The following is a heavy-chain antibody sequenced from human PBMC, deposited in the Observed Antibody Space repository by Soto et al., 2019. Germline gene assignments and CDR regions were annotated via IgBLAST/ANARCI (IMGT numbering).Heavy chain of an antibody. V-gene: IGHV3-7*01. Sequence: EVQLVESGGGLVQPGGSLRLSCAASGFTFSSYWMSWVRQAPGKGLEWVANIKQDGSEKYYVDSLKGRFTITRDNAKNSLYLQMNSLRAEDTAVYYCARDGLLWFGAEVDYWGQGTLVTVSS. CDR1: GFTFSSYW. J-gene: IGHJ4*02. CDR3: ARDGLLWFGAEVDY. CDR2: IKQDGSEK. D-gene: IGHD3-10*01.